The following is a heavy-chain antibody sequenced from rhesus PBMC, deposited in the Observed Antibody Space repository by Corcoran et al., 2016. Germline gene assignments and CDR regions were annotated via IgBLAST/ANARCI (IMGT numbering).Heavy chain of an antibody. Sequence: QVQLQESGPGLVKPSEPLSLTCAVSVGSFSSYWLSWLLHPPGQGLAWIGEINGNSGSTNYNPSRKSRGTISKDASKNQFSLKLSSVTAADTAVYYCARFSYSWNIAGLDSWGQGVVVTVSS. CDR1: VGSFSSYW. J-gene: IGHJ6*01. CDR3: ARFSYSWNIAGLDS. V-gene: IGHV4-80*01. D-gene: IGHD1-20*01. CDR2: INGNSGST.